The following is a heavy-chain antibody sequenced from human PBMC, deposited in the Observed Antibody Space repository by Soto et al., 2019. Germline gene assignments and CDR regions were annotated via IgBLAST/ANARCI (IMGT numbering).Heavy chain of an antibody. CDR2: IYYSGST. Sequence: PSETLSLTCTVSGGSISSSSYYWGWIRQPPGKRLEWIGSIYYSGSTYYNKSLKSRVTISVDTSKNQFSLKLRSVTAADTAVYYCARRTGTPGNYYYYYGMDVWGQGTTVT. J-gene: IGHJ6*02. CDR3: ARRTGTPGNYYYYYGMDV. V-gene: IGHV4-39*01. D-gene: IGHD1-1*01. CDR1: GGSISSSSYY.